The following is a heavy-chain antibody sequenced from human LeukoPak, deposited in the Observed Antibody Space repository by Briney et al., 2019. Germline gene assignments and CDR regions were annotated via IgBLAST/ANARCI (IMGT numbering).Heavy chain of an antibody. D-gene: IGHD6-13*01. CDR1: GFTFSIYW. Sequence: GGPLRLSCAASGFTFSIYWMHCVRQAPGKALVWLSRFNTDESNTVYADSEKGRFTISRENAKNTVYLQMNSLRAEDTAVYYCARSGYSSSRFDYWGQGTLVTVSS. CDR2: FNTDESNT. J-gene: IGHJ4*02. CDR3: ARSGYSSSRFDY. V-gene: IGHV3-74*01.